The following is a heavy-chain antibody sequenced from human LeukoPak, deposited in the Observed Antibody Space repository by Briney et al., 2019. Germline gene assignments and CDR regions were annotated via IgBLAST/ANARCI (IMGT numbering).Heavy chain of an antibody. D-gene: IGHD6-19*01. V-gene: IGHV3-23*01. CDR3: ARGVRIAVAGYIDY. CDR1: GFTFDDYG. CDR2: ISGSGGST. J-gene: IGHJ4*02. Sequence: PGGSLRLSCAASGFTFDDYGMSWVRQAPGKGLEWVSGISGSGGSTYYADSVKGRFTISRDNSKNTLYLQMNSLRAEDTTVYYCARGVRIAVAGYIDYWGQGTLVTVSS.